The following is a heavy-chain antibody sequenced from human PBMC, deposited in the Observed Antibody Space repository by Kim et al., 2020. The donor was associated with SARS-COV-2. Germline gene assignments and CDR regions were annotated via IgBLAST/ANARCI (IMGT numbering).Heavy chain of an antibody. CDR1: GGSISSYY. Sequence: SETLSLTCTVSGGSISSYYWSWIRQPPGKGLEWIGYIYYSGSTNYNPSLKSRVTISVDTSKNQFSLKLSSVTAADTAVYYCARWSSSWYPPGYWFDPWGQGTLVTVSS. CDR2: IYYSGST. CDR3: ARWSSSWYPPGYWFDP. V-gene: IGHV4-59*08. J-gene: IGHJ5*02. D-gene: IGHD6-13*01.